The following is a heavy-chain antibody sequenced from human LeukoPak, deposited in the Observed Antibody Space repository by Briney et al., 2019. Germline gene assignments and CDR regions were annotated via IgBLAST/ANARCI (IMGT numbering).Heavy chain of an antibody. CDR3: ARVYSKALFRMGDYFDY. CDR2: IYYSGST. CDR1: GGSISSGDYY. D-gene: IGHD3-16*01. J-gene: IGHJ4*02. V-gene: IGHV4-30-4*01. Sequence: PSETLSLTCTVSGGSISSGDYYWSWIRQPPGKGLEWIGYIYYSGSTYYNPSLKSRVTISLDTSKNQFSLKLSSVTAADTAIYYCARVYSKALFRMGDYFDYWGQGTLVTVSS.